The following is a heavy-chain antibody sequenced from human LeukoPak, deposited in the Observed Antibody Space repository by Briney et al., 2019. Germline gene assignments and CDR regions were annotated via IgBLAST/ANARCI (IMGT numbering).Heavy chain of an antibody. V-gene: IGHV1-8*01. CDR2: MNPNSGNT. CDR3: ARGKRLLWFGELLSWDY. Sequence: ASVKVSCKASGYTFTSYDINWVRQATGQGLEWMGWMNPNSGNTGYAQKFQGRVTMTRNTSISTACMELSSLRSEDTAVYYCARGKRLLWFGELLSWDYWGQGTLVTVSS. J-gene: IGHJ4*02. CDR1: GYTFTSYD. D-gene: IGHD3-10*01.